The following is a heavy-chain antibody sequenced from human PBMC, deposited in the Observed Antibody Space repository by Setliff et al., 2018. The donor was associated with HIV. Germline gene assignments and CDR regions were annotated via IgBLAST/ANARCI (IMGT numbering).Heavy chain of an antibody. CDR2: MYYSGST. CDR1: GGSISSSSYY. CDR3: AGSIVVVTAAPLT. Sequence: SETLSLTCTVSGGSISSSSYYWGWVRQPPGKGLEWIGSMYYSGSTYYNPSLKSRVTISVDTSKNQFSLKLSSVTAADTAVYYCAGSIVVVTAAPLTWGQGTLVTVSS. V-gene: IGHV4-39*01. D-gene: IGHD2-21*02. J-gene: IGHJ5*02.